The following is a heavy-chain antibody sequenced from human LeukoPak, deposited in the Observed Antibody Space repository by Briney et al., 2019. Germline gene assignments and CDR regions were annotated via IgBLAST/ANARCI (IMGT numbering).Heavy chain of an antibody. CDR2: IYHSGST. Sequence: PSETLSLTCAVSGGSISSSNWWSWVRQPPGKGLEWIGEIYHSGSTNYNPSLKSRVTISVDKSKNQFSLKLSSVTAADTAVYYCARRCSSTSCYFSGTDYWGQGTLVTVSS. V-gene: IGHV4-4*02. J-gene: IGHJ4*02. CDR1: GGSISSSNW. D-gene: IGHD2-2*01. CDR3: ARRCSSTSCYFSGTDY.